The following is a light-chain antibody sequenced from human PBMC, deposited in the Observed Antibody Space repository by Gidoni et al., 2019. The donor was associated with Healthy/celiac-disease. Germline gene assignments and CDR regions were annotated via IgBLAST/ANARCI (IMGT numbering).Light chain of an antibody. Sequence: DIQMTQSPSSLPAFVGDRVTITHRASQGISNYLAWYQQKPGKVPKLLIYAASTLQSGVPSRFCGSGSGTDCTLTISSLQPEDVATYYCQKYNSAPYTFGQGTKLEIK. CDR2: AAS. CDR3: QKYNSAPYT. V-gene: IGKV1-27*01. CDR1: QGISNY. J-gene: IGKJ2*01.